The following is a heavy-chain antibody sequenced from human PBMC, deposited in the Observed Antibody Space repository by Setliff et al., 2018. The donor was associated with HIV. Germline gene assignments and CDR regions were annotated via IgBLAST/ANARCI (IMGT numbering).Heavy chain of an antibody. CDR2: IYPGDSDT. CDR3: ARRSGYDWGGAYYYGMDV. J-gene: IGHJ6*02. V-gene: IGHV5-51*01. Sequence: PGGSLQISCKASGFTFTDYWIRWVRQMPGRGLEWMGIIYPGDSDTRYSPSFRGQVPISADKSISTAYLQWSSLKASDTAMYSCARRSGYDWGGAYYYGMDVWGQGTTVTVSS. CDR1: GFTFTDYW. D-gene: IGHD5-12*01.